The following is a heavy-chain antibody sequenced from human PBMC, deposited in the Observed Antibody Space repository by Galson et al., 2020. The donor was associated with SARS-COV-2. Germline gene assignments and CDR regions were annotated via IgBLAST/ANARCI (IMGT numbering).Heavy chain of an antibody. Sequence: ASVKVSCTASGYTFTGYYMHWVRQAPGQGLEWMGWINPNSGGTNYAQKFQGRVTMTRDTSISTAYMELSRLRSDDTAVYYCARGGLLYGSGSYSDAFDIWGQGTMVTVSS. J-gene: IGHJ3*02. CDR1: GYTFTGYY. CDR2: INPNSGGT. V-gene: IGHV1-2*02. D-gene: IGHD3-10*01. CDR3: ARGGLLYGSGSYSDAFDI.